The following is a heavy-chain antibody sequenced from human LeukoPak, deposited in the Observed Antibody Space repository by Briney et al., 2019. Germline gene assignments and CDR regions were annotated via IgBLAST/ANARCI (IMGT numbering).Heavy chain of an antibody. D-gene: IGHD6-6*01. J-gene: IGHJ4*02. CDR2: ISTDGYTT. V-gene: IGHV3-74*01. CDR3: AKDPSYSSSSGY. CDR1: GLAFSAYK. Sequence: PGGSLRLSCAASGLAFSAYKMHWVRQAPRKGLVWISRISTDGYTTDYADFVQGRFTASRDNTKNTWSLEMNSLRAEDTAVYYCAKDPSYSSSSGYWGQGTLVTVSS.